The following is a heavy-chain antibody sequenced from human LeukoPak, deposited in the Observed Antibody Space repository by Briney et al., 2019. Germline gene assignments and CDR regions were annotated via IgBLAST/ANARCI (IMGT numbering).Heavy chain of an antibody. D-gene: IGHD5-18*01. J-gene: IGHJ4*02. CDR3: ARDGGYSYSPGSY. CDR1: GFTFSTYA. CDR2: ISGGGGST. Sequence: GGSLRLSCAASGFTFSTYAMNWVRQSPGKGLEWVSVISGGGGSTYYADSVKGRFTISRDNSKNTLYLQMNSLRAEDTAVYYCARDGGYSYSPGSYWGQGTLVTVSS. V-gene: IGHV3-23*01.